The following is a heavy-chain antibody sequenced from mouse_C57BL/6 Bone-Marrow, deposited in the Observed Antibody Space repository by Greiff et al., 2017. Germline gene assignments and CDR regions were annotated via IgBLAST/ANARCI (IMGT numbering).Heavy chain of an antibody. J-gene: IGHJ3*01. CDR2: IYPGSGNT. V-gene: IGHV1-66*01. D-gene: IGHD1-1*01. CDR3: TRPPHYYSRAWFAY. Sequence: VQLQQSGPELVKPGASVKISCKASGYSFTSYYIHWVKQRPGQGLEWIGWIYPGSGNTKYNEKFKGKATLTADTSSSTAYMQLSSLTSEDSAVYYCTRPPHYYSRAWFAYWGQGTLVTVSA. CDR1: GYSFTSYY.